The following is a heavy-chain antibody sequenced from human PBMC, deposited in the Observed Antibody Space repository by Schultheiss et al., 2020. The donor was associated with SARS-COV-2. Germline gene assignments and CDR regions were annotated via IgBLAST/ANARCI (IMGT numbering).Heavy chain of an antibody. Sequence: ASVKVSCKASGYTFTSYDINWVRQAPGQGLEWMGWINPNSGGTNYAQKFQGRVTMTRDTSISTAYMELSRLRSDDTAVYYCARDFDGDRPWGYGMDVWGQGTTVTVSS. V-gene: IGHV1-2*02. CDR3: ARDFDGDRPWGYGMDV. J-gene: IGHJ6*02. D-gene: IGHD4-17*01. CDR2: INPNSGGT. CDR1: GYTFTSYD.